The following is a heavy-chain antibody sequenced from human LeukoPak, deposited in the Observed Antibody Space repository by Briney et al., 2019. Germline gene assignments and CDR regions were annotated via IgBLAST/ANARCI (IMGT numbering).Heavy chain of an antibody. CDR3: ARDYWGDSSSWYSTIYYYMDV. CDR1: GFTFSSYS. Sequence: GGSLRLSCAASGFTFSSYSMNWVRQAPGKGLEWVSSISSSSSYIYYADSVKGRFTISRDNAKNSLYLQMNSLRAEDTAVYYCARDYWGDSSSWYSTIYYYMDVWGKGTTVTVSS. D-gene: IGHD6-13*01. J-gene: IGHJ6*03. CDR2: ISSSSSYI. V-gene: IGHV3-21*01.